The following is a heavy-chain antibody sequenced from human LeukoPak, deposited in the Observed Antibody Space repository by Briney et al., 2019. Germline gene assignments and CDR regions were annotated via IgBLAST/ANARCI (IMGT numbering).Heavy chain of an antibody. Sequence: PGGSLRLSCAASGFTFSSYGMHWVRQAPGKGLEWVAVIWYDGSNKYYADSVKGRLTISRDNSKNTLYLQMNSLRAEDTAVYYCARRGWDSSGYYYSYDAFDIWGQGTMVTVSS. CDR1: GFTFSSYG. V-gene: IGHV3-33*01. CDR2: IWYDGSNK. J-gene: IGHJ3*02. D-gene: IGHD3-22*01. CDR3: ARRGWDSSGYYYSYDAFDI.